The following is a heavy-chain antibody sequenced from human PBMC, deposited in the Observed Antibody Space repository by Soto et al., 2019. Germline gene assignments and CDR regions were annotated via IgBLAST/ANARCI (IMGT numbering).Heavy chain of an antibody. V-gene: IGHV3-33*01. CDR3: ARETEYSRLALPGAFDI. CDR1: GFTFSSYG. J-gene: IGHJ3*02. D-gene: IGHD6-6*01. CDR2: IWYDGNNK. Sequence: GGSLRLSCAASGFTFSSYGMHWVRQAPGKGLEWVAVIWYDGNNKYYADSVKGRFTISRGNSNTTMYVQMTSLRAEDTAVYYCARETEYSRLALPGAFDIWGQGTLVTASS.